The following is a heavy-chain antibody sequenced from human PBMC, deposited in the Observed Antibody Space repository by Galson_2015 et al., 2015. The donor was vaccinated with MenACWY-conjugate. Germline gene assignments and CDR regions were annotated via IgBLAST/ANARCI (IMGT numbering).Heavy chain of an antibody. D-gene: IGHD3-16*01. CDR2: IKPDGSDI. Sequence: SLRLSCAASRYIFSGYWMGWVRQAPGKGLDWVANIKPDGSDIECADSVKARITISRDNAQNTLYLQMDSLRVEDTAVYYCVRWGLAHAMDVWGQGTTVTVSS. V-gene: IGHV3-7*03. J-gene: IGHJ6*02. CDR3: VRWGLAHAMDV. CDR1: RYIFSGYW.